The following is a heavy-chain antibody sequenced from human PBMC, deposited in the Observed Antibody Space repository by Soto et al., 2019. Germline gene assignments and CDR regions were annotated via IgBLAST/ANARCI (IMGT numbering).Heavy chain of an antibody. CDR3: AKDYTGSYYFYFFDY. V-gene: IGHV3-48*04. CDR2: ISSSSSTI. J-gene: IGHJ4*02. Sequence: PGGSLRLSCAASGFTFSSYSMNWVRQAPWKGLEWVSYISSSSSTIYYADSVKGRFTASRDNAKNSLYLQMNSLRTEDTAIYYCAKDYTGSYYFYFFDYWGLGALVTVSS. CDR1: GFTFSSYS. D-gene: IGHD1-26*01.